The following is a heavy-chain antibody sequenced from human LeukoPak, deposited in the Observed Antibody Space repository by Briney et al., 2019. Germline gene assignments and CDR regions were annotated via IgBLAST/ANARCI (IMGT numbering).Heavy chain of an antibody. J-gene: IGHJ4*02. CDR1: GFTFSSYS. V-gene: IGHV3-48*02. CDR2: ISSSTI. Sequence: PGGSLRLSCAASGFTFSSYSMNWVRQAPGKGLEWVSYISSSTIYYADSVKGRFTISRDNAKNSLYLQMNSLRDEDTAVYYCARDIAVAGFQYHYWGQGTLVTVSS. D-gene: IGHD6-19*01. CDR3: ARDIAVAGFQYHY.